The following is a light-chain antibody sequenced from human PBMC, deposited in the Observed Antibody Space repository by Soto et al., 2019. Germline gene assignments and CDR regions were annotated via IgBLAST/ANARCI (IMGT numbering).Light chain of an antibody. CDR2: WAS. V-gene: IGKV1-12*01. Sequence: DIQMTQSPSSVSASVGDRVTITCRASQGISSWLAWYQQKPGQPPKLLIYWASTRESGVPDRFSGSGSGTDFTLTISSLQPEDVAVYYCQQYYSTITFGQGTRLEIK. CDR3: QQYYSTIT. J-gene: IGKJ5*01. CDR1: QGISSW.